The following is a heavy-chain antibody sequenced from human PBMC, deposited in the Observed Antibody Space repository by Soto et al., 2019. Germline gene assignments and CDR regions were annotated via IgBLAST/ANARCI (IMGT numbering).Heavy chain of an antibody. D-gene: IGHD3-22*01. V-gene: IGHV1-18*01. CDR1: GYTFTGYG. CDR2: ISSYNANT. CDR3: ARGGYYYDSSGYYSDY. J-gene: IGHJ4*02. Sequence: QVQLVQSGAEVKKPGASVKVSCKASGYTFTGYGIGWVRQAPGQGLEWMGWISSYNANTNYPQKLQGRITMTTDTSTSTAYMELRSLRSDDTAVYYCARGGYYYDSSGYYSDYWGQGTLVTVSS.